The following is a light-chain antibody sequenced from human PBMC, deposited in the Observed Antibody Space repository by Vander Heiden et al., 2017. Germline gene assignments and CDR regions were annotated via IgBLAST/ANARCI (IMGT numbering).Light chain of an antibody. CDR2: DAS. CDR3: QQYDNLPPLT. Sequence: DIQMTQFPSSLSASVGDRVTITCQASQDSSYYLNWYQQKPGKAPKLLIYDASNLETGVPSRFSGSGSGTDFTCTISSLQPEDIATYYCQQYDNLPPLTFGGGTKVKL. CDR1: QDSSYY. V-gene: IGKV1-33*01. J-gene: IGKJ4*01.